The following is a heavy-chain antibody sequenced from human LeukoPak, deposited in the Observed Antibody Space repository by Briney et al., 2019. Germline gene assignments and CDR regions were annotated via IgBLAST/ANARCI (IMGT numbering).Heavy chain of an antibody. V-gene: IGHV4-38-2*02. CDR2: IYYSGST. Sequence: PSETLSLTCTVSGYSISSGYYWGWIRQPPGKGLEWIGSIYYSGSTYYNPSLKSRVTISVDTSKNQFSLKLSSVTAADTAVYYCAREIVVVPAAYDYWGQGTLVTVSS. CDR3: AREIVVVPAAYDY. CDR1: GYSISSGYY. D-gene: IGHD2-2*01. J-gene: IGHJ4*02.